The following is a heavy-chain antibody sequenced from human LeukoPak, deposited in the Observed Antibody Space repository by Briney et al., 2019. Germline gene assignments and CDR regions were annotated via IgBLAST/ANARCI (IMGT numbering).Heavy chain of an antibody. CDR1: GYTLTQLS. J-gene: IGHJ3*02. CDR3: ATNRQIMILGVVIMPAFDI. Sequence: ASVKVSCKVSGYTLTQLSVHWVRQAPGKGLEWMGGFDVEDGEIIYAQKFQGRVTMTEDTSTDTAYMELSSLRAEDTAVYYCATNRQIMILGVVIMPAFDIWGQGTMVTVSS. V-gene: IGHV1-24*01. CDR2: FDVEDGEI. D-gene: IGHD3-3*01.